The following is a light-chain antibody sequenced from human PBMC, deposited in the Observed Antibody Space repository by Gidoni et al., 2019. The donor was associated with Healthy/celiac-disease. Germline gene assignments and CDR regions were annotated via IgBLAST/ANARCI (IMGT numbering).Light chain of an antibody. CDR2: SNN. Sequence: QSVLTQPPSASGTPGQRVTISCSGSSSNIGSNTVNWYQQLPGTAHKLLIYSNNQRPSGVPDRFSGSKSGTSASLAFSGLQSEDEADYYCAAWDDSLNGRVFGGGTKLTVL. V-gene: IGLV1-44*01. CDR3: AAWDDSLNGRV. J-gene: IGLJ3*02. CDR1: SSNIGSNT.